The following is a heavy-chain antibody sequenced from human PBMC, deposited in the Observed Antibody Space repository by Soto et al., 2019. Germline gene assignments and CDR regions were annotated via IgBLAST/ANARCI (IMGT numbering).Heavy chain of an antibody. D-gene: IGHD4-17*01. J-gene: IGHJ6*02. CDR1: AYSFTTHC. V-gene: IGHV5-10-1*01. Sequence: GAPQMISSNCSAYSFTTHCIRWMGPMQGKGLEWMGRIDPSDSYTSYSPSFQGHVTISADKSINTAYLQWSSLKASDTSMYYCARFRTTVYGMDVWGQGPTVTVS. CDR3: ARFRTTVYGMDV. CDR2: IDPSDSYT.